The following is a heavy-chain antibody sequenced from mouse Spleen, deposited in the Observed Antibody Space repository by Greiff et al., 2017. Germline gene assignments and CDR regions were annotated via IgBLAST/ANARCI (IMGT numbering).Heavy chain of an antibody. CDR1: GYTFTSYW. Sequence: QVQLKQSGAELVMPGASVKLSCKASGYTFTSYWMHWVKQRPGQGLEWIGEIDPSDSYTNYNQKFKGKATLTVDKSSSTAYMQLSSLTSEDSAVYYCARTYGSLYYFDYWGQGTTLTVSS. V-gene: IGHV1-69*01. CDR3: ARTYGSLYYFDY. J-gene: IGHJ2*01. CDR2: IDPSDSYT. D-gene: IGHD1-1*01.